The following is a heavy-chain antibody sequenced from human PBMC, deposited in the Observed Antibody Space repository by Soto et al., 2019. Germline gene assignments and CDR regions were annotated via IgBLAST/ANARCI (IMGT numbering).Heavy chain of an antibody. CDR2: IVVGSGNT. V-gene: IGHV1-58*01. J-gene: IGHJ2*01. CDR1: GFTFTSSA. D-gene: IGHD6-13*01. Sequence: SVKVSCKASGFTFTSSAVQWVRQARGQRLEWIGWIVVGSGNTNYAQKFQERVTITRDMSTSTAYMELSSLRSEDTAVYYCAAPAAAGTWYFDLWGRGTLVTVSS. CDR3: AAPAAAGTWYFDL.